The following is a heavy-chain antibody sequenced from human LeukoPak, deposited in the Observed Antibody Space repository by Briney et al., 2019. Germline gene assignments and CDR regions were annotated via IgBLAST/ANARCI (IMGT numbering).Heavy chain of an antibody. CDR1: GFTFSSYA. V-gene: IGHV3-23*01. CDR2: ISSSGGST. D-gene: IGHD3-22*01. J-gene: IGHJ4*02. CDR3: AKGDSSAYSPMDY. Sequence: PGGSLRLSCAASGFTFSSYAMSWVRQAPGKGLEWVSVISSSGGSTYYADSVKGRFTISRDNSKNTLYLQMNSLRADDTAVYYYAKGDSSAYSPMDYWGQGTLVTVSS.